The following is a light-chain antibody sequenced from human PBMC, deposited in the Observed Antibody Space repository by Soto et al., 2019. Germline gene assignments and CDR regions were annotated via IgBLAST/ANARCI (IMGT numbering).Light chain of an antibody. Sequence: QFVLPHPPAVSAAPGHKVTMSGTTSTSSIEKNFVSWYQKLPGTAPKLLIYDNYKRPSGIPGRFSGSKSGTSATLVITGLQTGDEAEYYCGTWDGSLNDYVLGTGTKVTVL. J-gene: IGLJ1*01. CDR3: GTWDGSLNDYV. CDR1: TSSIEKNF. V-gene: IGLV1-51*01. CDR2: DNY.